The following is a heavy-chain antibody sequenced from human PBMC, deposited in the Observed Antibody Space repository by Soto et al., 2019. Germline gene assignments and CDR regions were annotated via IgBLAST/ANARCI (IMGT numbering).Heavy chain of an antibody. J-gene: IGHJ4*02. V-gene: IGHV3-23*01. CDR1: GFTCSSYA. Sequence: EVPLLESGGGLVQPGGSLRLSCAASGFTCSSYAMSWVRQAPGKGLEWVSAISGSGGSTYYADSVKGRFTISRDNSKNTLDLQMNSMRAEDTAVYYCAKDWEWELCDYWGQGTLVTVSS. D-gene: IGHD1-26*01. CDR3: AKDWEWELCDY. CDR2: ISGSGGST.